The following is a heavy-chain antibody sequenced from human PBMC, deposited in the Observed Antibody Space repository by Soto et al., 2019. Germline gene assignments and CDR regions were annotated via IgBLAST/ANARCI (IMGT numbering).Heavy chain of an antibody. J-gene: IGHJ4*02. CDR2: MSHSGRT. CDR3: AGYSDGWRNDY. Sequence: SETLSLTCAVSGYSISSGYYWGWIRQPPGEGLEWIGCMSHSGRTYNNASLKSRVTISRDTSKNQFSLQLTSVTAADTAVYYGAGYSDGWRNDYWGQGTLVTVSS. D-gene: IGHD6-19*01. CDR1: GYSISSGYY. V-gene: IGHV4-38-2*01.